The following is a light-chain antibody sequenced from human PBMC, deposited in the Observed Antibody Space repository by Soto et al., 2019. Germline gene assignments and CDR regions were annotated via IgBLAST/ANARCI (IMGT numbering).Light chain of an antibody. V-gene: IGLV1-40*01. CDR3: QSYDSSLSGSV. Sequence: QPVLTQPPSVSGAPGQRVTISCTGSSSNIGAGYDVNWYQQLPGTAPKLVIYGNNNRPSGVPDRFSGSKSGTSASLAITGLQAEDEADYYCQSYDSSLSGSVFGGGTKLTVL. J-gene: IGLJ3*02. CDR2: GNN. CDR1: SSNIGAGYD.